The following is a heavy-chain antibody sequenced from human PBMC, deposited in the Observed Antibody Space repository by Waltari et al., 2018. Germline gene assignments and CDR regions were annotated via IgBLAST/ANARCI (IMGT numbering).Heavy chain of an antibody. CDR3: ARGQWQPRFDP. CDR1: GWSFSGYY. V-gene: IGHV4-34*01. CDR2: INHSGST. D-gene: IGHD6-19*01. Sequence: QVQLQQWGAGLLKPSETLSLTCVVYGWSFSGYYWSGIRQPPGKGLEWIGEINHSGSTNYNASLKSRVTILGDTSKNQFSLKLSSVSAADTAVYYCARGQWQPRFDPWGQGTLVTVSS. J-gene: IGHJ5*02.